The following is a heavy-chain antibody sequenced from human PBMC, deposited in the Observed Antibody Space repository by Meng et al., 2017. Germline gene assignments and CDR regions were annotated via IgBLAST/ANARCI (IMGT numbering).Heavy chain of an antibody. CDR1: GFTFSSYW. Sequence: GESLKISCAASGFTFSSYWMSWVRQAPGKGLEWVANIKQDGSEKYYVDSVKGRFTISRDNAKNSLYLQMNSLRAEDTAVYYCAREAPYYYGSGSYYPPNYYYYGMDVWGQGTMVTVSS. CDR2: IKQDGSEK. J-gene: IGHJ6*01. V-gene: IGHV3-7*01. D-gene: IGHD3-10*01. CDR3: AREAPYYYGSGSYYPPNYYYYGMDV.